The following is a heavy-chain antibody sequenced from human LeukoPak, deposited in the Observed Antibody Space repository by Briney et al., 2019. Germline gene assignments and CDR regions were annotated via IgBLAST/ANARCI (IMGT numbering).Heavy chain of an antibody. CDR1: GFTFSSYE. CDR2: IQYDGSNE. CDR3: AKDRCSNGIGCYYYYMDV. D-gene: IGHD2-8*01. V-gene: IGHV3-30*02. J-gene: IGHJ6*03. Sequence: GGSLRLSCVASGFTFSSYEMSWIRQAPGKGLEWVAYIQYDGSNEQYADSVKGRFSISRDSSKNILYLQMNSLRAEDTAVYYCAKDRCSNGIGCYYYYMDVWGKGTTVTISS.